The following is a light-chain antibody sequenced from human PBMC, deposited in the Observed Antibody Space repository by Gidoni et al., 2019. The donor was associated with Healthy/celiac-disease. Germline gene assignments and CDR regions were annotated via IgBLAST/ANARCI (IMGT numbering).Light chain of an antibody. V-gene: IGLV3-1*01. CDR3: QAWDSSTMGV. CDR2: QDS. CDR1: KLGDKY. J-gene: IGLJ1*01. Sequence: SYELTQPPSVSVSPGQTASITCSGDKLGDKYACWYQQTPGQSPVLVIYQDSKRPSGIPERFSGSNSGNTATLTISGTQAMDEADYYCQAWDSSTMGVFGTGTKVTVL.